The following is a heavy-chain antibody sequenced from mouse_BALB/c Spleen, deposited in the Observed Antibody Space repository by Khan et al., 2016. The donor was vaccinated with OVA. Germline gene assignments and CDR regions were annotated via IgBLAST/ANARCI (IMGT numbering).Heavy chain of an antibody. CDR1: GFTFSSYG. CDR2: ISSGGSYT. V-gene: IGHV5-6*01. J-gene: IGHJ4*01. Sequence: EVELVESGGDLVKPGGSLKLSCAASGFTFSSYGMSWVRQTPDKRLEWVATISSGGSYTYYPDSVQGRFTISTAHAKTTLYLQRTRLTSEDTAMYYCARQTPALHAMDYWGQGTSVTVAA. CDR3: ARQTPALHAMDY.